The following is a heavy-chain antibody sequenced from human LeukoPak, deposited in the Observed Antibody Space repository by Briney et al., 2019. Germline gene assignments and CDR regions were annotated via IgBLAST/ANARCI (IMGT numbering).Heavy chain of an antibody. J-gene: IGHJ4*02. CDR2: INHSGST. Sequence: PSETLSLTCAVYGGSLSGYYWSWIRQPPGKGLEWIGEINHSGSTNYNPSHKSRVTISVDTSKNQLSLKLSSMTAADTAVYYCARQWLVSPLFDYWGQGTLVTVSS. D-gene: IGHD6-19*01. CDR3: ARQWLVSPLFDY. CDR1: GGSLSGYY. V-gene: IGHV4-34*01.